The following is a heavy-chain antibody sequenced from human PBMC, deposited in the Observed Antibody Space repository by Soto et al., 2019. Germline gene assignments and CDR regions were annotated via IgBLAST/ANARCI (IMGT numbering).Heavy chain of an antibody. D-gene: IGHD3-10*01. CDR1: GFTFSSYS. CDR3: AREGSWGSGSYYLYYYGMDV. V-gene: IGHV3-48*02. J-gene: IGHJ6*02. CDR2: ISSSSSTI. Sequence: EVQLVESGGGLVQPGGSLRLSCAASGFTFSSYSMNWVRQAPGKGLEWVSYISSSSSTIYYADSVKGRFTISRDNAKNSLYLQMNSLRDEDTAVYYCAREGSWGSGSYYLYYYGMDVWGQGTTVTVSS.